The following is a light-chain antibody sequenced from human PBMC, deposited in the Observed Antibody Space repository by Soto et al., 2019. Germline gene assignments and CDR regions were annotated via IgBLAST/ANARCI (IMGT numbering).Light chain of an antibody. V-gene: IGLV2-8*01. CDR1: TRDVGTHNY. CDR3: FSYAGGSTFV. J-gene: IGLJ1*01. Sequence: QSALTQPPSASGSPGQSVTISCTGTTRDVGTHNYVSWYQQYPGKAPKLLIYDVVKRPSGIPHRFSGSKSGNTASLTVSGLQAEDEADYYCFSYAGGSTFVFGTGTKLTVL. CDR2: DVV.